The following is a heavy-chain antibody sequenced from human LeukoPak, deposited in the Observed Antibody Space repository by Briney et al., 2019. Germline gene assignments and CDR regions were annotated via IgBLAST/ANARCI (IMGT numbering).Heavy chain of an antibody. CDR1: GFTFSSYW. CDR2: IASDGSST. CDR3: AKGRPHGNDY. Sequence: GGSLRLSCAASGFTFSSYWMNWVRQAPGKGLVWVSRIASDGSSTTYADSVKGRFSISRDNAKNTLYLQMNSLRVEDTAVYYCAKGRPHGNDYWGQGTLVTVSS. J-gene: IGHJ4*02. V-gene: IGHV3-74*01. D-gene: IGHD4-23*01.